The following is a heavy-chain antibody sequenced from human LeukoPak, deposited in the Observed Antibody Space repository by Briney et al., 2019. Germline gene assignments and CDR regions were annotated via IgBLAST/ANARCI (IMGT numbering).Heavy chain of an antibody. CDR2: ISGTAGST. Sequence: PGGSLRLSCAASGFTFSNYGMSWVRQAPGKGLEWVSTISGTAGSTYYADSVKGRFTISRDNSKNTLFLQMNSLRAEDTAVYFCAKDRGQNLSDFLTGPAYYFDYWGQGTLVTVSS. D-gene: IGHD3/OR15-3a*01. V-gene: IGHV3-23*01. J-gene: IGHJ4*02. CDR3: AKDRGQNLSDFLTGPAYYFDY. CDR1: GFTFSNYG.